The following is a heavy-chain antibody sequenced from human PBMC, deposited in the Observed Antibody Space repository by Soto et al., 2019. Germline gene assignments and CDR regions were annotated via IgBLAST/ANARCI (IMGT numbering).Heavy chain of an antibody. CDR2: IYYSGST. CDR1: GGSISSYY. V-gene: IGHV4-59*08. J-gene: IGHJ3*02. D-gene: IGHD3-10*01. CDR3: ARRYGGAFDI. Sequence: QVQLQESGPGLVKPSETLSLTCTVSGGSISSYYWSWIRQPPGKGLEWIGYIYYSGSTNYNPSLKRRVTLSVDTSKNQFSLKLSSVTAADTAVYYCARRYGGAFDIWGQGTMVTVSS.